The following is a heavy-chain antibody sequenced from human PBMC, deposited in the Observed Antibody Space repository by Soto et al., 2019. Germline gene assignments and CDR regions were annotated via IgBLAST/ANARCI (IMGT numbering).Heavy chain of an antibody. V-gene: IGHV4-30-4*01. J-gene: IGHJ4*02. CDR3: ASLSPASLYFYF. CDR1: GGSISSGDYY. CDR2: IYYGAST. Sequence: QVQLQESGPGLVKPSQTLSLPCTVSGGSISSGDYYWSWIRQPPGKGLEWIGYIYYGASTYYHPSLKGRVIISFDRSKIHFSLNLSSVTAADTAVYYCASLSPASLYFYFWRQGTLVTVSS.